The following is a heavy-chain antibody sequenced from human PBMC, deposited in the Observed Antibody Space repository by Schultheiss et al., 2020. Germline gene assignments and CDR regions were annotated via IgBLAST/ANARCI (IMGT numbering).Heavy chain of an antibody. J-gene: IGHJ6*02. CDR1: GGSFSGYY. V-gene: IGHV4-34*01. Sequence: GSLRLSCAVYGGSFSGYYWSWIRQPPGKGLEWIGYIYYSGSTNYNPSLKSRVSMSLDMSKNQFSLKLSSVTAADTAVYYCARGSNLRFSPKGMDVWGQGATVTVSS. CDR3: ARGSNLRFSPKGMDV. CDR2: IYYSGST. D-gene: IGHD3-3*01.